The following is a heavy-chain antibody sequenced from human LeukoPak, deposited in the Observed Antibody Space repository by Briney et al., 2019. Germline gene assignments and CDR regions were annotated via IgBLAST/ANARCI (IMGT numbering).Heavy chain of an antibody. V-gene: IGHV3-21*01. Sequence: GGSLRLSCAPSALTFSTYSMNWVRQAPGKGLEWVSSISSSSSYIYYADSVKGRFTISRDNAKNSLYLQMNSLRAEDTALYYCARVPQYGTTPDGRDVWGQGTTVTVSS. J-gene: IGHJ6*02. CDR1: ALTFSTYS. CDR3: ARVPQYGTTPDGRDV. D-gene: IGHD1-7*01. CDR2: ISSSSSYI.